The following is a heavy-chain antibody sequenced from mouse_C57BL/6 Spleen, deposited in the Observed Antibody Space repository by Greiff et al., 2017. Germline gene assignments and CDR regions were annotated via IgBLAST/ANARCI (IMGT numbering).Heavy chain of an antibody. CDR2: IDPSDSYT. J-gene: IGHJ3*01. CDR1: GYTFTSYW. V-gene: IGHV1-50*01. CDR3: ARGGSNYFFFAY. Sequence: LQQPGAELVKPGASVKLSCKASGYTFTSYWMQWVKQRPGQGLEWIGEIDPSDSYTNYNQKFKGKATLTVDTSSSTAYMQLSSLTSEDSAVYYCARGGSNYFFFAYWGQGTLVTVSA. D-gene: IGHD2-5*01.